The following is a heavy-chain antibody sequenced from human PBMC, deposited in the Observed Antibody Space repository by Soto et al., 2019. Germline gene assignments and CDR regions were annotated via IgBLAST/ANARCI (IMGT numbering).Heavy chain of an antibody. CDR2: INPSGGST. J-gene: IGHJ3*02. CDR3: ARSYPDYGYAFDI. V-gene: IGHV1-46*03. CDR1: GYTFTSYY. D-gene: IGHD4-17*01. Sequence: QVQLVQSGAEVKKPGASVKVSCKASGYTFTSYYMHWVRQAPGQGLEWMGIINPSGGSTSYAQKCQGRVTMTRDTSTSTVYMELSSLRSEDTAVYYCARSYPDYGYAFDIWGQGTMVTVSS.